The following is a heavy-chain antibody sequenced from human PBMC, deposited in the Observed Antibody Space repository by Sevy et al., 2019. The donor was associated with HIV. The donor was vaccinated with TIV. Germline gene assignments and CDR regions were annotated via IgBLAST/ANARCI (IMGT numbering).Heavy chain of an antibody. J-gene: IGHJ4*02. D-gene: IGHD3-10*01. CDR1: GFTFSSYW. CDR2: IKQDGSGK. CDR3: ARVKMVRGVMGSKYVRYFDY. Sequence: GGSLRLSCAASGFTFSSYWMSWVRQAPGKGLEWVANIKQDGSGKYYVDSVKGRFTISRDNAKNSMYLQMNSLRAEDTAVYYCARVKMVRGVMGSKYVRYFDYWGQGTLVTVSS. V-gene: IGHV3-7*03.